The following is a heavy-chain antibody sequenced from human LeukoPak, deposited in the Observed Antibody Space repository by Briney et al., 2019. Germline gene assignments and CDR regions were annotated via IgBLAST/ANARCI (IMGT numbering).Heavy chain of an antibody. CDR1: GFTFSSYW. J-gene: IGHJ4*02. V-gene: IGHV3-7*01. D-gene: IGHD4-11*01. Sequence: GGSLRLSCAASGFTFSSYWMSWFRQAPGKGLEWVASIKQDGTEKYYVDSVKGRFTISKDNAKNSLYLQMNSLRAEDTAVYYCAREDHSNYEYWGQGTLVTVSS. CDR3: AREDHSNYEY. CDR2: IKQDGTEK.